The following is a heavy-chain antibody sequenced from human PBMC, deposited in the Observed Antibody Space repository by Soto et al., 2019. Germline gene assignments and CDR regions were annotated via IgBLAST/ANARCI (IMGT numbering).Heavy chain of an antibody. V-gene: IGHV3-23*01. Sequence: EVQLLESGGGLVQPGGSLRLFCAASGFTFSSYAMSWVRQAPGKGLEWVSHINGGGGNTYYADSVKGRFTVSRDNSKNTLYLQMSSLRAEDTALYYCAKSGRPTYSWYGDKWGQGPLVTVSS. CDR2: INGGGGNT. CDR3: AKSGRPTYSWYGDK. J-gene: IGHJ4*02. D-gene: IGHD6-13*01. CDR1: GFTFSSYA.